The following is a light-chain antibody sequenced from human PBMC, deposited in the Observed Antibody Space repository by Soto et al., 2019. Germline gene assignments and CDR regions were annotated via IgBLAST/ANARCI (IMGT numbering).Light chain of an antibody. J-gene: IGLJ3*02. CDR1: SSDVDNYNR. CDR2: EVS. Sequence: QSALTQPPSVSGSPGQSVTISCTGTSSDVDNYNRVSWYQQPPGTAPKLMIYEVSNRPSGVPDRFSGSKSGDTASLTISGLQPEDEADYYCSSFTSNNTWVFGGGTQLTVL. V-gene: IGLV2-18*02. CDR3: SSFTSNNTWV.